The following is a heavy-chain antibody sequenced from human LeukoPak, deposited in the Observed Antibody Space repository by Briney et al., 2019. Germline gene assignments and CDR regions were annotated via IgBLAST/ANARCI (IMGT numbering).Heavy chain of an antibody. CDR2: IYYTEN. Sequence: SETLSLTCTVSGGSVSNYYWSWIRQSPGKGLEWIGYIYYTENSYNPSLKSRVTISADTSKNQFSLKLYSVTAADTAVYYCATRKLGNDYWGQGTLVTVSS. CDR3: ATRKLGNDY. D-gene: IGHD7-27*01. J-gene: IGHJ4*02. CDR1: GGSVSNYY. V-gene: IGHV4-59*02.